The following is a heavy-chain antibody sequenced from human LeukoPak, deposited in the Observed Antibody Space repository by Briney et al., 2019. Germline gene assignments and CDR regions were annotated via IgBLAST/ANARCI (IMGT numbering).Heavy chain of an antibody. Sequence: GGSLRLSCAASGFTFSSYAMSWVRQAPGKGLEWVSTISGGGVTTYNADSVKGRFTISRDNSKNTLYLQMNSLRAEDTALYYCAREEGGYSSGTFDYWGQGTLVTVSS. CDR3: AREEGGYSSGTFDY. CDR1: GFTFSSYA. J-gene: IGHJ4*02. CDR2: ISGGGVTT. V-gene: IGHV3-23*01. D-gene: IGHD6-19*01.